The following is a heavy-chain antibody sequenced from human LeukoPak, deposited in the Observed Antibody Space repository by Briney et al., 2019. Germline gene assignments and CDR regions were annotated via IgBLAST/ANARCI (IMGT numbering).Heavy chain of an antibody. D-gene: IGHD6-19*01. CDR3: AREPVTGTSNFFDS. J-gene: IGHJ4*02. V-gene: IGHV4-4*07. CDR2: MYTSGNT. Sequence: PSETLSLTCTVSGGSISTYYWCWIRQPAGKGLEWIGRMYTSGNTNYNPSLKSRVTMSVDTSKKQFSLRLSSVTAADTAVYYCAREPVTGTSNFFDSWGQGTLVTVSS. CDR1: GGSISTYY.